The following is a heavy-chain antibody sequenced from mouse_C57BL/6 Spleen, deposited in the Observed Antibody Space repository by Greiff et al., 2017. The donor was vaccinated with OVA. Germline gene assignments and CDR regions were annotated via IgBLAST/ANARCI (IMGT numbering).Heavy chain of an antibody. Sequence: EVQRVESGPGMVKPSQSLSLTCTVTGYSITSGYDWHWIRHFPGNKLEWMGYISYSGSTNYNPSLKSRISITHDTSKNHFFLKLNSVTTEDTATYYCARGERFGYFDYWGQGTTLTVSS. CDR2: ISYSGST. CDR1: GYSITSGYD. V-gene: IGHV3-1*01. CDR3: ARGERFGYFDY. J-gene: IGHJ2*01.